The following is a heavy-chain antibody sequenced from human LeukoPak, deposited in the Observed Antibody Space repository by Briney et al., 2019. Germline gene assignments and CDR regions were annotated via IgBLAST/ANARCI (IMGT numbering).Heavy chain of an antibody. D-gene: IGHD3-16*01. CDR2: IYPGYSEA. CDR1: GYSFTNYW. CDR3: AGGRDSDRGDY. V-gene: IGHV5-51*01. J-gene: IGHJ4*02. Sequence: GESLKISFNSSGYSFTNYWIGWVRQKPGKGLEWMGIIYPGYSEALYSPSFQGQVNIAVDRSISAAYLEWASLTAPDTAIYYCAGGRDSDRGDYWGQGTLVSVSS.